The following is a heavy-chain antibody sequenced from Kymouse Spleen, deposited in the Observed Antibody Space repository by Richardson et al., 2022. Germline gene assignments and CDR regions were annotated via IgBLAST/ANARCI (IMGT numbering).Heavy chain of an antibody. D-gene: IGHD3-10*01. J-gene: IGHJ4*02. CDR2: IYYSGST. Sequence: QLQLQESGPGLVKPSETLSLTCTVSGGSISSSSYYWGWIRQPPGKGLEWIGSIYYSGSTYYNPSLKSRVTISVDTSKNQFSLKLSSVTAADTAVYYCARREVRGVIITFDYWGQGTLVTVSS. V-gene: IGHV4-39*01. CDR1: GGSISSSSYY. CDR3: ARREVRGVIITFDY.